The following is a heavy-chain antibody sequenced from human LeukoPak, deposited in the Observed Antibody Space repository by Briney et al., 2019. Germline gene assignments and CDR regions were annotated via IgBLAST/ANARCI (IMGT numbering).Heavy chain of an antibody. CDR3: AREGNYYDILTGYYGAYYFDY. D-gene: IGHD3-9*01. Sequence: GGSLRLSCAASGFTFSSYGMHWVRQAPGKGLEWVAVISYDGSNKYYADSVKGRFTISRDNSKNTLYLQMNSLRAEDTAVYYCAREGNYYDILTGYYGAYYFDYWGQGTLVTVSS. CDR2: ISYDGSNK. CDR1: GFTFSSYG. V-gene: IGHV3-30*03. J-gene: IGHJ4*02.